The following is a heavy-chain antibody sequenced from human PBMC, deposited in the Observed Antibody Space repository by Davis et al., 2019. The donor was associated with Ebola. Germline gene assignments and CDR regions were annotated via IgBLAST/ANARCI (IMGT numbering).Heavy chain of an antibody. CDR2: IWYDGSNK. CDR1: GFTFSSYG. Sequence: GGSLRLSCAASGFTFSSYGMHWVRQAPGKGLEWVAVIWYDGSNKYYADSVKGRFTISRDNSKNTLYLQMNSLRAEDTAVYYCARDSHSSGWYGVNWFDPWGQGTLVTVSS. D-gene: IGHD6-19*01. V-gene: IGHV3-33*01. J-gene: IGHJ5*02. CDR3: ARDSHSSGWYGVNWFDP.